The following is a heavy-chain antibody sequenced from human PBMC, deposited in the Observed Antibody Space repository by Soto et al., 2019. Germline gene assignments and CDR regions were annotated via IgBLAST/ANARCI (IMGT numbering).Heavy chain of an antibody. CDR2: TSYDGSNK. CDR3: ARWGTTGGLDV. CDR1: GFTFRSYV. D-gene: IGHD3-16*01. J-gene: IGHJ4*02. V-gene: IGHV3-30*19. Sequence: QVQLVESGGGVVQPGASLRLSCVGSGFTFRSYVIHGVRQAPGKGLEWVALTSYDGSNKYYDDSVKGRFTISRDNSRNTVDLHMDSLRLEDTALYYCARWGTTGGLDVWGQGTLVSVSS.